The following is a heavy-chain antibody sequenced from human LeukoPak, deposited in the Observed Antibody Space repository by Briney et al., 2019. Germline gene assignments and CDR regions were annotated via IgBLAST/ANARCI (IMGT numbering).Heavy chain of an antibody. CDR3: ARDHQQLVDDYYGMDV. CDR2: INSDGSST. V-gene: IGHV3-74*01. CDR1: GFTFSSYW. D-gene: IGHD6-13*01. Sequence: PGGSLRLSCAASGFTFSSYWMHWVRQAPGKGLVWVSRINSDGSSTSYADSVKGRFTISRDNAKNTLYLQMNSLRAEDTAVYYCARDHQQLVDDYYGMDVWGQGTTVTVSS. J-gene: IGHJ6*02.